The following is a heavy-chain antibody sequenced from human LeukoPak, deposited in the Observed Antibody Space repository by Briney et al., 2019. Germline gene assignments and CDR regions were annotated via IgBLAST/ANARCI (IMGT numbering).Heavy chain of an antibody. CDR3: ARGTGGGAATSTYYFDY. Sequence: PWETLSLTCAVSGGSFSGYYWSWIRQPPGKGLEWVGEINHSGSTNYNPSLKSRVAISVDTSKNQFSLKLSSVTAADTAVYYCARGTGGGAATSTYYFDYWGQGTLVTVSS. D-gene: IGHD5-12*01. CDR2: INHSGST. CDR1: GGSFSGYY. J-gene: IGHJ4*02. V-gene: IGHV4-34*01.